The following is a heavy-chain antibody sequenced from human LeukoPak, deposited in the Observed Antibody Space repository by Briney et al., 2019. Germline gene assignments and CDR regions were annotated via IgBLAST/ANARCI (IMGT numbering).Heavy chain of an antibody. D-gene: IGHD3-10*01. J-gene: IGHJ4*02. CDR2: IIPILGIA. Sequence: SVKVSCKASGGTFSSYAIGWVRQAPGQGLEWMGRIIPILGIANYAQKFQGRVTITADKSTSTAYMELSSLRSEDTAVYYCARAFGEPLPWAFNYFDYWGQGTLVTVSS. CDR3: ARAFGEPLPWAFNYFDY. CDR1: GGTFSSYA. V-gene: IGHV1-69*04.